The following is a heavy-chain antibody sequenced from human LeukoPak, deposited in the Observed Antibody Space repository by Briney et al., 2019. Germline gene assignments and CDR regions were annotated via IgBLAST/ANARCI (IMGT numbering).Heavy chain of an antibody. CDR1: GGSISSYY. D-gene: IGHD6-13*01. CDR3: ARDGDSSWYGWFDP. CDR2: IYTSGST. J-gene: IGHJ5*02. Sequence: SATLSLTCTVSGGSISSYYWSWIRPPAGKGLEWIGRIYTSGSTNYNPSLKSRVTMSVDTSKNQFSLKLSSVTAADTAVYYCARDGDSSWYGWFDPWGQGTLVTVSS. V-gene: IGHV4-4*07.